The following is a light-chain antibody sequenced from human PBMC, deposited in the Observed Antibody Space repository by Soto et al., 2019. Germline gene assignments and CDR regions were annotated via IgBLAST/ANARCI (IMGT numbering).Light chain of an antibody. CDR3: AAWDDSLNAL. Sequence: QSVLTQPPSLSATPGQRVNISCSGSFSNIGDNAVNWYQQLPGAAPKLLIYLNDQRPSGVPDRFSGSKSGTSAFLAISGLQSEDEADYYCAAWDDSLNALVGTGTKLTVL. V-gene: IGLV1-44*01. J-gene: IGLJ1*01. CDR1: FSNIGDNA. CDR2: LND.